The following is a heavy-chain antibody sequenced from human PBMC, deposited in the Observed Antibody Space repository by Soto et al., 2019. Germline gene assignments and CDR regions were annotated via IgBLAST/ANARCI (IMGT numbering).Heavy chain of an antibody. CDR3: AQSSGSYAGSQLEN. CDR1: GFSLSTGGVG. D-gene: IGHD6-19*01. CDR2: IYWDDGK. Sequence: QITLKESGPTLVKPTQTLTLTCTFSGFSLSTGGVGVAWIRQPPGKALEWLALIYWDDGKRYSPSLKTRLTIIKDTSKNQVVLTMTNMDPVDTPTFCCAQSSGSYAGSQLENWGQGTLVTVSS. V-gene: IGHV2-5*02. J-gene: IGHJ4*02.